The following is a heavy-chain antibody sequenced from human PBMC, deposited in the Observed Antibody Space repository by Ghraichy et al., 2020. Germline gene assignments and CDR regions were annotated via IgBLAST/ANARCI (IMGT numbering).Heavy chain of an antibody. CDR3: ARTSLSGRAYYFDY. CDR2: IDWDDDK. J-gene: IGHJ4*02. Sequence: SGPTLVKPTQTLTLTCTFSGFSLSTSGMRVSWIRQPPGKALEWLARIDWDDDKFYSTSLKTRLTISKDTSKNQVVLVMTNMDPVDTATYYCARTSLSGRAYYFDYWGQGTLVTVSS. D-gene: IGHD6-19*01. V-gene: IGHV2-70*04. CDR1: GFSLSTSGMR.